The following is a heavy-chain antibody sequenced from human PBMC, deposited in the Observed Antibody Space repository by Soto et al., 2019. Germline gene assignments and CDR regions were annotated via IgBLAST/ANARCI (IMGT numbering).Heavy chain of an antibody. J-gene: IGHJ4*02. CDR2: ISSSSSTI. CDR3: ARGGYDILTGYYTGLY. CDR1: GFTFSSYS. D-gene: IGHD3-9*01. Sequence: PGGSLRLSCAASGFTFSSYSMNWVRQAPGKGLEWVSYISSSSSTIYYADSVKGRFTISRDNAKNSLYLQMNSLRAEDTAVYYCARGGYDILTGYYTGLYWGQGTLVTVSS. V-gene: IGHV3-48*01.